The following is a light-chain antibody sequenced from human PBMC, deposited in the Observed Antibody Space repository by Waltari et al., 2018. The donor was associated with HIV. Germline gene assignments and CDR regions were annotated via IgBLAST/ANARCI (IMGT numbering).Light chain of an antibody. CDR2: KDT. Sequence: SYELTQPPSVSVSPGQTARITCSGDALPKQYVYWYQQKPGQAPVLVIYKDTERPSGIPERFSGSSSGITVTLTISGVQAEDEADYYCHSADGSATYVFGTGTKVTVL. CDR3: HSADGSATYV. V-gene: IGLV3-25*03. CDR1: ALPKQY. J-gene: IGLJ1*01.